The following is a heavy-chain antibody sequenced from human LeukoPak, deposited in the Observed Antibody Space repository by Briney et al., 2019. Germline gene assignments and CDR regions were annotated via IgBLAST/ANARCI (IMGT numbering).Heavy chain of an antibody. J-gene: IGHJ4*02. Sequence: GGSLRLSCAASGFTFDDYAMHWVRQAPGKGLEWVSGISWNSGSIGYADSVKGRFTISRDNAKNSLYLQMNSLRAEDTAVYYCAKSRWFGETTVDYWGQGTLVTVSS. CDR3: AKSRWFGETTVDY. D-gene: IGHD3-10*01. V-gene: IGHV3-9*01. CDR1: GFTFDDYA. CDR2: ISWNSGSI.